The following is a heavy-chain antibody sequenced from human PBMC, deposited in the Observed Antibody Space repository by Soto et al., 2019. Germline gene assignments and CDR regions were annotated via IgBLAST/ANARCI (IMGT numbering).Heavy chain of an antibody. CDR2: VIPIFGTA. Sequence: QVQLVQSGAEVKKPGSSVTVSCKASGCTFSSYAISWVRQAPGQGREWMGGVIPIFGTANYAQKFQGRVTITADKHTRTAYMELSSLRSEDTAVYYCEMVVASSLYYFDYGGQGTLVTVSS. D-gene: IGHD2-15*01. V-gene: IGHV1-69*06. CDR1: GCTFSSYA. J-gene: IGHJ4*02. CDR3: EMVVASSLYYFDY.